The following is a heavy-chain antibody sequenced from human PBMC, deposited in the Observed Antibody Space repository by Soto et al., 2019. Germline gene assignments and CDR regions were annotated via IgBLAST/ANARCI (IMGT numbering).Heavy chain of an antibody. J-gene: IGHJ4*02. CDR3: AKDQGSSGTNPTVNYLDY. Sequence: AGCLRLSCAASGFTFSSYAMSWVRQAPGKGLEWVSAISGSGGSTYYADSVKGRFTISRDNSKNTLYLQMNSLRAEDTAVYYCAKDQGSSGTNPTVNYLDYWGQGTLVTVSS. CDR1: GFTFSSYA. V-gene: IGHV3-23*01. D-gene: IGHD6-13*01. CDR2: ISGSGGST.